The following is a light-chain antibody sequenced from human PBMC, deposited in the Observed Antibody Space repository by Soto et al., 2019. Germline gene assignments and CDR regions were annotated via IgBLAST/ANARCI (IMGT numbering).Light chain of an antibody. CDR1: SSNIGAGYD. J-gene: IGLJ2*01. CDR3: QSYDSSLSGVV. V-gene: IGLV1-40*01. CDR2: GNS. Sequence: QSVLTQPPSVYGAPGQRVTISCTGSSSNIGAGYDVHWYQQLPGTAPKLLIYGNSNRPSGVPDRFSGSKSGTSASLAITGLQAEDEADYYCQSYDSSLSGVVFGGGTKLTGL.